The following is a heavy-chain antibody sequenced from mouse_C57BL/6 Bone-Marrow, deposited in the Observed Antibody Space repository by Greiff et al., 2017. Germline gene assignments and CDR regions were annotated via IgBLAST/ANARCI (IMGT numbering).Heavy chain of an antibody. D-gene: IGHD2-4*01. J-gene: IGHJ2*01. CDR3: ARWGDYDEVDY. CDR1: GYTFTDYY. Sequence: ESGAELVRPGASVKLSCKASGYTFTDYYINWVKQRPGQGLEWIARIYPGSGNTYYNEKFKGKATLTAEKSSSTAYMQLSSLTSEDSAVYFCARWGDYDEVDYWGQGTTLTVSS. CDR2: IYPGSGNT. V-gene: IGHV1-76*01.